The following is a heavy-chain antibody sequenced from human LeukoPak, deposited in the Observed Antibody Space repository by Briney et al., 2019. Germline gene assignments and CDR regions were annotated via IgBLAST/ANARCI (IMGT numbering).Heavy chain of an antibody. CDR3: ANEWELLFGY. CDR2: IRYDGSNK. Sequence: PGGSLRLSCAASGFTFSSYGMHWVRQAPGKGLEWVAFIRYDGSNKYYADSVKGRFTISGDNSKNTLYLQMNSLRAEDTAVYYCANEWELLFGYWGQGTLVTVSS. J-gene: IGHJ4*02. CDR1: GFTFSSYG. V-gene: IGHV3-30*02. D-gene: IGHD1-26*01.